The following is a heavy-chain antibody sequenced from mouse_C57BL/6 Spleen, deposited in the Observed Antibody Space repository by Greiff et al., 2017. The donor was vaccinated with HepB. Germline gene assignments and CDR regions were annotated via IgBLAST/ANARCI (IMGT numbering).Heavy chain of an antibody. V-gene: IGHV5-2*01. Sequence: EVKVVESGGGLVQPGESLKLSCESNEYEFPSHDMSWVRKTPEKRLELVAAINSDGGSTYYPDTMERRFIISRDNTKKTLYLQMSSLRSEDTALYYCARQGGTTPSYFDYWGQGTTLTVSS. CDR1: EYEFPSHD. D-gene: IGHD1-1*01. CDR2: INSDGGST. CDR3: ARQGGTTPSYFDY. J-gene: IGHJ2*01.